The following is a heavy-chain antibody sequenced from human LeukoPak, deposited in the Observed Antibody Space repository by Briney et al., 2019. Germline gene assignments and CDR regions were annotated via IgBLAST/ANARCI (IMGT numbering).Heavy chain of an antibody. J-gene: IGHJ3*02. Sequence: PSGTLSLTCAVSGGSISSSNWWSWVRQPPGKGLEWIGEIYHSGSTNYNPSLKSRVTISVDKSNNQFSLRLSSVTAADTAVYYCARDGRAGATRGASDIWGQGTMVTVSS. D-gene: IGHD1-26*01. CDR1: GGSISSSNW. CDR2: IYHSGST. CDR3: ARDGRAGATRGASDI. V-gene: IGHV4-4*02.